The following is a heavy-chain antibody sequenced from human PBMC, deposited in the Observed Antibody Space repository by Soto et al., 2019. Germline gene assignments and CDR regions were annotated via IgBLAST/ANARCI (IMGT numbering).Heavy chain of an antibody. Sequence: SETLSLTCTVSGGSISSRGYYWCLIRQHPGKGLEWIGYIYYSGSTYYNPSLKSRVTISVDTSKNQFSLKLSSVTAAHTAVYYCAAIAIFGAGPGHFSYWGQGTRVTVAS. V-gene: IGHV4-31*03. CDR1: GGSISSRGYY. J-gene: IGHJ4*02. CDR3: AAIAIFGAGPGHFSY. D-gene: IGHD3-3*01. CDR2: IYYSGST.